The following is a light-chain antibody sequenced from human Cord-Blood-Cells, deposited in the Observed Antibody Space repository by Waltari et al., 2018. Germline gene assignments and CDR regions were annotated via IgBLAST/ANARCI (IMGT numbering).Light chain of an antibody. CDR2: WAS. CDR1: QSVLYSSNNKNY. V-gene: IGKV4-1*01. Sequence: DIVMTQSPDSLAVSLGERATINCKSSQSVLYSSNNKNYLAWYQQKPGQPPKLLIYWASTLESGVPDRFSCSGSGTDFTLTISSLQAEDVAVYYCQQYYSTLLTFGGGTKVEIK. J-gene: IGKJ4*01. CDR3: QQYYSTLLT.